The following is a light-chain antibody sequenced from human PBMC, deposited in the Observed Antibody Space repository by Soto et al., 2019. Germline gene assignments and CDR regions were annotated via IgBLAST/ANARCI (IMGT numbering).Light chain of an antibody. J-gene: IGLJ2*01. Sequence: QSVLTQPACVSVSPGQSITVSCTGTSSDIGNYNYVSWYQQHPGKAPKVMIYEVHNRPSGVSNRFSGSKSGNTASLTISGLQAEDEADYYCCSYTSTYTLLFGGGTKVTVL. CDR1: SSDIGNYNY. CDR2: EVH. CDR3: CSYTSTYTLL. V-gene: IGLV2-14*01.